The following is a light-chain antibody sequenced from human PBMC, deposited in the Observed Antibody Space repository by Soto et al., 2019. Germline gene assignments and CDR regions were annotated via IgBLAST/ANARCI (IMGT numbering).Light chain of an antibody. CDR2: DVS. Sequence: QSALTQPRSVSGSPGQSVTISCTGTSSDVGGYNYVPWYQQHPGKAPKLMIYDVSKRPSGVPDRFSGSKSGNTASLTISGLQAEDEADYYCCSYAGSYLVVFGGGTKLTVL. CDR3: CSYAGSYLVV. J-gene: IGLJ2*01. V-gene: IGLV2-11*01. CDR1: SSDVGGYNY.